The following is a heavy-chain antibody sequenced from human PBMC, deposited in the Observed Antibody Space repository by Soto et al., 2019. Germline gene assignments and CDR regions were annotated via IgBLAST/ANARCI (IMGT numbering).Heavy chain of an antibody. CDR2: INPSGGST. Sequence: ASVKVSCKASGYTLTSYYMHWVRQAPGQGLERMGIINPSGGSTSYAQKFQGRVTMTRDTSTSTVYMELSSLRSEDTAVYYCARLAYCGGDCYSGGYAFDIWGQ. V-gene: IGHV1-46*01. CDR1: GYTLTSYY. CDR3: ARLAYCGGDCYSGGYAFDI. D-gene: IGHD2-21*02. J-gene: IGHJ3*02.